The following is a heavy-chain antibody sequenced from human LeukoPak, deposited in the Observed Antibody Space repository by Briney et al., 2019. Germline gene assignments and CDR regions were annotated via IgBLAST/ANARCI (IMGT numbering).Heavy chain of an antibody. J-gene: IGHJ4*02. V-gene: IGHV1-18*01. CDR2: ISAYNGNT. CDR1: GYTFTSYG. D-gene: IGHD3/OR15-3a*01. Sequence: ASVKVSCKASGYTFTSYGISWVRQAPGQGLEWMGWISAYNGNTNYAQKLQGRVTMTTDASTSTDYMELRSLSSEDTAVYYCARGMDLFDYWGQGTPVTVSS. CDR3: ARGMDLFDY.